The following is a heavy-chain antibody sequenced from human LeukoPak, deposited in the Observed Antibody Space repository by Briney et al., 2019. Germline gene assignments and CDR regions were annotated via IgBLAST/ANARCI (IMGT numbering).Heavy chain of an antibody. CDR2: ISSSGSTI. J-gene: IGHJ6*02. Sequence: GGSLRLSCAASGFTFSSYEMNWVRQAPGKGLEWVSYISSSGSTIYYADSVKGRFTISRDNAKNSLYLQMNSLRAEDTAVYYCARNDENDMDVWGQGTTVTVSS. CDR3: ARNDENDMDV. V-gene: IGHV3-48*03. D-gene: IGHD1-1*01. CDR1: GFTFSSYE.